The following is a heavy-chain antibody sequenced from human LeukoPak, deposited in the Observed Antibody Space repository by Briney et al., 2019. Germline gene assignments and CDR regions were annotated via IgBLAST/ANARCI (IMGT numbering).Heavy chain of an antibody. Sequence: ASVKVSCKASGYTFTSYYMHWVRQAPGQGLEWMGIINPSGGSTSYAQKFQGRVTMTRDMSTSTVYMELSSLRSEDTAVYYCASRAVPAAINDAFDIWGQGTMVTASS. D-gene: IGHD2-2*02. CDR2: INPSGGST. J-gene: IGHJ3*02. CDR3: ASRAVPAAINDAFDI. V-gene: IGHV1-46*01. CDR1: GYTFTSYY.